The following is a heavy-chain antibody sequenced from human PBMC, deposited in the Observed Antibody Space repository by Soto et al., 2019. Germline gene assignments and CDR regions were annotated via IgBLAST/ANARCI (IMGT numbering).Heavy chain of an antibody. Sequence: ASVKVSCKASGYTFTGYYMHWVRQAPGQRLEWMGWINPNSGGTNYAQKFQGWVTMTRDTSISTAYMELSRLRSDDTAVYYFARGRTEPGWELLSFAFDIWGQGTMVTVSS. CDR3: ARGRTEPGWELLSFAFDI. V-gene: IGHV1-2*04. J-gene: IGHJ3*02. D-gene: IGHD1-26*01. CDR1: GYTFTGYY. CDR2: INPNSGGT.